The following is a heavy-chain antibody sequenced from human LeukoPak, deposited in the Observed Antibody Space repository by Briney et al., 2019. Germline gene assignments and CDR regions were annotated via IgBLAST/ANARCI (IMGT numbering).Heavy chain of an antibody. J-gene: IGHJ4*02. CDR3: ARASTAVTTRDYFDY. D-gene: IGHD4-17*01. Sequence: GGSLRLSCAASGFTFSTCAMGWVRQAPGKGLVWVSRIKSDGSTTTYADSVKGRFTISRDNAKNTLYLELNSLRAEDTAVYYCARASTAVTTRDYFDYWGQGTLVTVSS. CDR1: GFTFSTCA. V-gene: IGHV3-74*01. CDR2: IKSDGSTT.